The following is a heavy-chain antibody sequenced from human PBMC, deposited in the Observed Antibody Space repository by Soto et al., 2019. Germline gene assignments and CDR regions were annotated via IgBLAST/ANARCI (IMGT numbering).Heavy chain of an antibody. Sequence: SVKVSCKASGYTFTGYFIHWVRQAPGQGLEWMGGIIPIFGTANYAQKFQGRVTITADKSTSTAYMELSSLRSEATAVYYCARDDRSTTSCGPYYHYYGMAVRGQGNTVAVYS. CDR3: ARDDRSTTSCGPYYHYYGMAV. D-gene: IGHD3-3*01. V-gene: IGHV1-69*06. CDR2: IIPIFGTA. CDR1: GYTFTGYF. J-gene: IGHJ6*02.